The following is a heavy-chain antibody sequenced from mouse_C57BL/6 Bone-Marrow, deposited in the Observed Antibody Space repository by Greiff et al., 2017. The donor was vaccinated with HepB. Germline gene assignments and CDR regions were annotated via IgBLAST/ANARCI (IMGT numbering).Heavy chain of an antibody. V-gene: IGHV1-18*01. CDR2: INPNNGGT. Sequence: EVQLQQSGPELVKPGASVKIPCKASGYTFTDYNMDWVKQSHGKSLERIGDINPNNGGTIYNQKFKGKATLTVDKSSSTAYMELRSLTSEDTAVYDCARPDYGSSPGFAYWGQGTLVTVSA. CDR3: ARPDYGSSPGFAY. J-gene: IGHJ3*01. CDR1: GYTFTDYN. D-gene: IGHD1-1*01.